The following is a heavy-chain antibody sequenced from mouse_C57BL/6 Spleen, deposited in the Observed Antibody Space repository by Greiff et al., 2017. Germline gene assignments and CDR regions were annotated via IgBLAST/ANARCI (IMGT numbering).Heavy chain of an antibody. V-gene: IGHV1-76*01. CDR2: IYPGSGNT. D-gene: IGHD1-1*01. CDR3: ARGGYGSFYAMDY. J-gene: IGHJ4*01. Sequence: QVQLQQSGAELVRPGASVKLSCKASGYTFTDYYINWVKQRPGQGLEWIARIYPGSGNTYYNEKFKGKATLTAEKSSSTAYMQLSSLTSEDSAVYFCARGGYGSFYAMDYWGQGTSVTVSS. CDR1: GYTFTDYY.